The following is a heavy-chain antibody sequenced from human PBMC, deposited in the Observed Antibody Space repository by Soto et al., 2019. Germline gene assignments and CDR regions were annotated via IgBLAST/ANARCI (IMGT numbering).Heavy chain of an antibody. CDR3: ARENTALSGGWFDP. V-gene: IGHV4-31*03. CDR2: IYYSGST. D-gene: IGHD5-18*01. J-gene: IGHJ5*02. Sequence: QVQLQESGPGLVKPSQTLSLTCTVSGGSISSGGYSWSWIRQHPGPGLEWIGYIYYSGSTYYNPSLTSRVTRSVDTSKNQCSLKLSSVTAADTAVYYGARENTALSGGWFDPWGQGTLVTVSS. CDR1: GGSISSGGYS.